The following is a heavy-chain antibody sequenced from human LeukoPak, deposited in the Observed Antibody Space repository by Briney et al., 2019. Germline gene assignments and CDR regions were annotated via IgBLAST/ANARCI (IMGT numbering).Heavy chain of an antibody. J-gene: IGHJ4*02. CDR1: GGSISSYY. V-gene: IGHV4-59*01. Sequence: SETLSLTCTVSGGSISSYYWSWIRQPPGKGLEWIGYIYYSGSTNYNPSLKSRVTISVDTSKNQFSLKLSSVTAADTAVYYCARENYYGSGSYYSFDYWGQGTLVTVSS. CDR3: ARENYYGSGSYYSFDY. D-gene: IGHD3-10*01. CDR2: IYYSGST.